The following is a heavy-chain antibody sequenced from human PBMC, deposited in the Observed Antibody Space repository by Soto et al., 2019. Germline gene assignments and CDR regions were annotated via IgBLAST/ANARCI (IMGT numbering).Heavy chain of an antibody. J-gene: IGHJ4*02. Sequence: LSLTCIVSGGSISNKYWTWIRQPPGKGLEWIGSIYYTGGTTYHPSLTSRVAISLDTSMQRFSLRLNSVTAADTAVYFCARATVQRHFDSWGQGTLVTVSS. CDR3: ARATVQRHFDS. CDR1: GGSISNKY. V-gene: IGHV4-59*01. CDR2: IYYTGGT. D-gene: IGHD4-4*01.